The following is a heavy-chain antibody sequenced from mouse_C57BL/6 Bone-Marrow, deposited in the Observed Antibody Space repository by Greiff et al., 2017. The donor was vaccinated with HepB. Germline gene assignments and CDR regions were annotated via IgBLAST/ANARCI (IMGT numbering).Heavy chain of an antibody. D-gene: IGHD1-1*01. CDR1: GYSITSGYD. CDR3: ARGCYGSSPWFAY. V-gene: IGHV3-1*01. CDR2: ISYSGST. J-gene: IGHJ3*01. Sequence: EVKLQESGPGMVKPSQSLSLTCTVTGYSITSGYDWHWIRHFPGNKLEWMGYISYSGSTNYNPSLNSRISITHDTSKNHFFLKLNSVTTEDTATYYCARGCYGSSPWFAYWGQGTLVTVSA.